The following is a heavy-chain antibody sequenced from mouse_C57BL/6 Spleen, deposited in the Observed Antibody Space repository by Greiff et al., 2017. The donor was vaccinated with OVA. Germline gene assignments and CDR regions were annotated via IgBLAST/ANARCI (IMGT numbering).Heavy chain of an antibody. J-gene: IGHJ3*01. CDR2: IDPSDSYT. Sequence: QVHVKQPGAELVRPGTSVKLSCKASGYTFTSYWMHWVKQRPGQGLEWIGVIDPSDSYTNYNQKFKGKATLTVDTSSSTAYMQLSSLTSEDSAVYYCARPGGTPAWFAYWGQGTLVTVSA. CDR3: ARPGGTPAWFAY. CDR1: GYTFTSYW. V-gene: IGHV1-59*01. D-gene: IGHD3-3*01.